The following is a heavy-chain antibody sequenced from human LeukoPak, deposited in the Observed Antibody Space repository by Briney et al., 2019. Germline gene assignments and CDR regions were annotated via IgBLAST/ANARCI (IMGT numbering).Heavy chain of an antibody. CDR2: ISGSGGST. CDR3: VKGWKYYYDSSGYYY. D-gene: IGHD3-22*01. V-gene: IGHV3-23*01. Sequence: HPGGSLRLSCAASGFTFSSYAMSWVRQAPGEGLEWVSAISGSGGSTYYADSVKGRFTISRDNSKNTLYLQMNSLRAEDTAVYYCVKGWKYYYDSSGYYYWGQGTLVTVSS. J-gene: IGHJ4*02. CDR1: GFTFSSYA.